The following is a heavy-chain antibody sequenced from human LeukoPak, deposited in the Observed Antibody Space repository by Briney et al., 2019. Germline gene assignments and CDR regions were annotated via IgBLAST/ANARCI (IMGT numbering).Heavy chain of an antibody. J-gene: IGHJ4*02. CDR1: GFTVSSNC. D-gene: IGHD2-15*01. CDR2: ICSGGNT. CDR3: ARRYCSGGTCYFFDY. Sequence: GGSLRLSCAASGFTVSSNCMSWVRQAPGKGLEWVSLICSGGNTYYADSVKGRFTVSRDDSKNTLYLQMNSLRAEDTAVYYCARRYCSGGTCYFFDYWGQGTLVTVSS. V-gene: IGHV3-53*01.